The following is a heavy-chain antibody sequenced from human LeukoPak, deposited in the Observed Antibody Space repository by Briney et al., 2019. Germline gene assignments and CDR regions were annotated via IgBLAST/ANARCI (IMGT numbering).Heavy chain of an antibody. CDR3: ARNSGGRRYYFTE. J-gene: IGHJ4*02. Sequence: GGSLRLPCAASGFTFSSYAMSWVRQAPGKGLEWVSAISGSGGSTYYADSVKGRFTISRDNSKNTLYLQMNSLRAEDTAVYYCARNSGGRRYYFTEWGQGTLVTVSS. V-gene: IGHV3-23*01. CDR2: ISGSGGST. CDR1: GFTFSSYA. D-gene: IGHD3-10*01.